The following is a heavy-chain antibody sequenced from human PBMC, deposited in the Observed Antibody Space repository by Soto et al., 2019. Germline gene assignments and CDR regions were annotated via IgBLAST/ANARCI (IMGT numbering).Heavy chain of an antibody. CDR3: TFRLRYCSGGSCYFLPPPADY. V-gene: IGHV3-15*01. D-gene: IGHD2-15*01. J-gene: IGHJ4*02. CDR1: GFTFSNAW. Sequence: EVQLVESGGGLVKPGGSLRLSCAASGFTFSNAWMSWVRQAPGKGLEWVGRIKSKTDGGTTDYAAPVKGRFTISRDDSKSTLYLQMNSLKTEDTAVYYCTFRLRYCSGGSCYFLPPPADYWGQGTLVTVSS. CDR2: IKSKTDGGTT.